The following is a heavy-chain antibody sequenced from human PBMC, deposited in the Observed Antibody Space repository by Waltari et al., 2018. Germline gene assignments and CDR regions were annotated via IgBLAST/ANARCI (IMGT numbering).Heavy chain of an antibody. V-gene: IGHV4-39*07. CDR2: IYYSGST. CDR3: ARDPTFIAARAH. J-gene: IGHJ4*02. D-gene: IGHD6-6*01. CDR1: GGSISSSSYY. Sequence: QLQLQESGPGLVKPSETLSLTCTVSGGSISSSSYYWGWIRQPPGKGLEWIGSIYYSGSTYYNPSLKSRVTISVDTSKNQFSLKLSSVTAADTAVYNCARDPTFIAARAHWGQGTLVTVSS.